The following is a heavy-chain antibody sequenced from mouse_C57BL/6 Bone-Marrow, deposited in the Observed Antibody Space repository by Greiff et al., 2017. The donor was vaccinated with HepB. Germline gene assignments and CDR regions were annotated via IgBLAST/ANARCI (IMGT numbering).Heavy chain of an antibody. V-gene: IGHV1-52*01. J-gene: IGHJ4*01. Sequence: QVQLQHPGAELVRPGSSVKLSCKASGYTFTSYWMHWVKQRPIQGLEWIGNIDPSDSETHYNQKFKDKATLTVDKSSSTAYMQLSSLTSEDSAVYYCARWGLVRKAMDYWGQGTSVTVSS. CDR3: ARWGLVRKAMDY. CDR1: GYTFTSYW. D-gene: IGHD2-13*01. CDR2: IDPSDSET.